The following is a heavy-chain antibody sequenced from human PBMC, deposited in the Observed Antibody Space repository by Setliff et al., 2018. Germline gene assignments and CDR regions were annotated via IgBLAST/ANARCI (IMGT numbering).Heavy chain of an antibody. CDR3: AKERHGDYVLDY. J-gene: IGHJ4*02. V-gene: IGHV3-48*03. CDR1: VFTFRSYE. D-gene: IGHD4-17*01. CDR2: ISESGTST. Sequence: GGSLRLSCVAFVFTFRSYEMNWVRRVPGKGLEWVSHISESGTSTHYIDSVKGRFAISRDNAKNSLYLQMNRLRAEDTAVYYCAKERHGDYVLDYWGQGTLVTV.